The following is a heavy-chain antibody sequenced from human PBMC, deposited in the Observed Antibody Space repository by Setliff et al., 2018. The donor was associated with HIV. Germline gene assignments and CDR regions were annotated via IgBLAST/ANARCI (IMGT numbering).Heavy chain of an antibody. V-gene: IGHV4-34*10. CDR3: ATGGHRLHDY. J-gene: IGHJ4*02. CDR2: ISHSGSA. D-gene: IGHD1-26*01. CDR1: GGSFSTYY. Sequence: PSETLSLTCAVYGGSFSTYYWSWIRQSPGKGLECIGKISHSGSATYSASLKSRLSMSVDRSKKQFSLRLTSVTAADTAVYYCATGGHRLHDYWGQGTLVTVSS.